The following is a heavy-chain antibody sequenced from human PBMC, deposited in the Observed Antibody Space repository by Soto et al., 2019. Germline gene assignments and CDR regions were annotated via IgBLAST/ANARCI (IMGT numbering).Heavy chain of an antibody. CDR3: AKGRHYDILTGTFDS. J-gene: IGHJ4*02. CDR2: INWNSDNV. V-gene: IGHV3-9*01. Sequence: FLRLSCAACGFSFDDYAMHWVRQGPGKGPEWVAGINWNSDNVGYVDSVKCRFTISRDNAKNSLYLQINSLRGESEALYYCAKGRHYDILTGTFDSWGEGSLVTVS. D-gene: IGHD3-9*01. CDR1: GFSFDDYA.